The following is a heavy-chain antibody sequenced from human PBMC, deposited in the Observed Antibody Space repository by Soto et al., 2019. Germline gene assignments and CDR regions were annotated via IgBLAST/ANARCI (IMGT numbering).Heavy chain of an antibody. D-gene: IGHD1-26*01. J-gene: IGHJ4*02. V-gene: IGHV3-15*01. CDR3: AADIPPPQGPSYPIDY. Sequence: EVQLVESGGDLVTPGGSLRLSCATSGFTFSSAWMSWVRQAPGEGLEWVGRIKSKADGETIEYAAPVKGRFTISRDDSKATVFLQMNSLKAEDTAIYDCAADIPPPQGPSYPIDYWGQGTLVTVSS. CDR1: GFTFSSAW. CDR2: IKSKADGETI.